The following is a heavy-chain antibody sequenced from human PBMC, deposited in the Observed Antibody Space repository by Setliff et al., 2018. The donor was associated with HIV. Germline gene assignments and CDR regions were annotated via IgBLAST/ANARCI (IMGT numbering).Heavy chain of an antibody. CDR1: GFSFSSYW. D-gene: IGHD1-1*01. CDR3: AKDFFTGGFDP. CDR2: IKQDGSEK. J-gene: IGHJ5*02. V-gene: IGHV3-7*01. Sequence: PGGSLRLSCAASGFSFSSYWMSWVRQAPGKGLEWVANIKQDGSEKYYVDSVRGRFTISRDNAKNSLYLQMNSLRGDDTAVYYCAKDFFTGGFDPWGQGTLVTVSS.